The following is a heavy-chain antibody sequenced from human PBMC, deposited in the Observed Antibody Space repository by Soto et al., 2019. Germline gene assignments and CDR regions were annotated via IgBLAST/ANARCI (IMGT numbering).Heavy chain of an antibody. J-gene: IGHJ4*02. CDR1: GFTFSSYW. Sequence: GGSLRLSCAASGFTFSSYWMSWVRQAPGKGLEWVANIKQDGSEKYYVDSVKGRFTISRDNAKNSLYLQMNSLRVEDTAVYYCAKKVGGPDEYDHWGQGTLVTVSS. CDR3: AKKVGGPDEYDH. D-gene: IGHD3-10*01. CDR2: IKQDGSEK. V-gene: IGHV3-7*03.